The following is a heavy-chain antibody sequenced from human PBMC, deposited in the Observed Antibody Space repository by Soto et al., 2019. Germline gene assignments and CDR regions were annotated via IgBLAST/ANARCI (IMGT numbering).Heavy chain of an antibody. D-gene: IGHD3-16*01. Sequence: GGSLRLSCTVSGFTVSTSEMNWVRQAPGKGLEWVAYINSGGVTLYADSVKGRFTISRDNAQNSLFLQMNSLRAEDTALYYCTRDKGEQVACGMDVWGQGTTVTVSS. CDR2: INSGGVTL. V-gene: IGHV3-48*03. J-gene: IGHJ6*02. CDR1: GFTVSTSE. CDR3: TRDKGEQVACGMDV.